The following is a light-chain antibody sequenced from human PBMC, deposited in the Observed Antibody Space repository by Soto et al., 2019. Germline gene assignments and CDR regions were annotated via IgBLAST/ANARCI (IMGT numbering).Light chain of an antibody. V-gene: IGKV3-20*01. CDR2: GAS. CDR1: QSVSSSY. J-gene: IGKJ1*01. CDR3: QQYGSSPRT. Sequence: EIVLTQSPGTLSLSSGERATLSCRASQSVSSSYLAWYQQKPGQAPRLLIYGASSRATGISDRFSGSGSRTDFTLTISRLEPEDFAVYYCQQYGSSPRTFGQGTKVDIK.